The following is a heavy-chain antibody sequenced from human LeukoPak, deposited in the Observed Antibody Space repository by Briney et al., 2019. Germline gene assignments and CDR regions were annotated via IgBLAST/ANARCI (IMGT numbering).Heavy chain of an antibody. J-gene: IGHJ4*02. V-gene: IGHV4-59*08. CDR1: GGSISRYY. Sequence: KSSETLSLTCTVSGGSISRYYWSWIRQPPGKGLEWIGYIYYSGSSNYNPALKSRVTISVDTSKNQFSLKLSSVTAADTAVYYCARGSGAGEVWFGELISPNNFDYWGQGTLVTVSS. CDR2: IYYSGSS. D-gene: IGHD3-10*01. CDR3: ARGSGAGEVWFGELISPNNFDY.